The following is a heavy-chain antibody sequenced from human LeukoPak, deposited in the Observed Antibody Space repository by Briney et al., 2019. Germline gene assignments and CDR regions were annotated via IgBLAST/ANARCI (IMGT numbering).Heavy chain of an antibody. CDR1: GFTFSSYW. CDR3: AKDGPTAYFDY. CDR2: IKEDGSEQ. Sequence: PGGSLRLSCAASGFTFSSYWMTWVRQAPGKGLEWVANIKEDGSEQYYVASVMGRFTISRDNAKNLMYLQMNSLRAEDTAVYFCAKDGPTAYFDYWGQGALVTVSS. V-gene: IGHV3-7*01. D-gene: IGHD5-18*01. J-gene: IGHJ4*02.